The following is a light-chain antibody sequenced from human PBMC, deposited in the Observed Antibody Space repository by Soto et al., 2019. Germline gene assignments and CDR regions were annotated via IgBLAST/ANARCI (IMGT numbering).Light chain of an antibody. J-gene: IGKJ1*01. Sequence: EIVMTQSPATLSVSPGERVTLHCRASQSVTSNLAWYQHKPGQSPRLLIYRASARATGVPDRFSGSGSGTEFTLTINSLQSEDFAVYYCQQYNNWPRTFGQGTKVEIK. V-gene: IGKV3-15*01. CDR2: RAS. CDR1: QSVTSN. CDR3: QQYNNWPRT.